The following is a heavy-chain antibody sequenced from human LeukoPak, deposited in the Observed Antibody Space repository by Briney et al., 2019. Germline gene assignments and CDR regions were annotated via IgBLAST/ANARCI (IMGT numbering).Heavy chain of an antibody. CDR2: IIPIFGTA. J-gene: IGHJ3*02. CDR1: GYTFTSYG. D-gene: IGHD2-21*02. V-gene: IGHV1-69*06. CDR3: ARGLVVVTAIGAAFDI. Sequence: SVKASCKASGYTFTSYGISWVRQAPGQGLEWMGGIIPIFGTANYAQKFQGRVTITADKSTSTAYMELSSLRSEDTAVYYCARGLVVVTAIGAAFDIWGQGTMVTVSS.